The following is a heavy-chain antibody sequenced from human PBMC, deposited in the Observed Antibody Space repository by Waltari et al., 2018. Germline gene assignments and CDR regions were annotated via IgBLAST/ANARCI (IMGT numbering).Heavy chain of an antibody. Sequence: QVQLVQSGAEVKKPGSSVKVSCKASGGTFSSYAISWVRQAHGQGLEWMGGIIPIFGTAKHAQKSQGRGKITAHKSTTTAYMELGSLRSEDTSVYYCASLNYGPIDFWGQGTLVTVSS. D-gene: IGHD1-7*01. CDR1: GGTFSSYA. V-gene: IGHV1-69*13. CDR3: ASLNYGPIDF. J-gene: IGHJ4*02. CDR2: IIPIFGTA.